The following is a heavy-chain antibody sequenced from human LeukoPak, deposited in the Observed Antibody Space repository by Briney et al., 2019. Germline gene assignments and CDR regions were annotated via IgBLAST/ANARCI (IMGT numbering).Heavy chain of an antibody. CDR2: ISSSSSYI. D-gene: IGHD3-9*01. CDR1: GFTFSSYS. CDR3: ASAPSVFDWLPVDY. V-gene: IGHV3-21*01. J-gene: IGHJ4*02. Sequence: GGSLRLSCAASGFTFSSYSMNWVRQAPGKGLEWVSSISSSSSYIYYADSVKGRFTISRDNAKNSLYLQMNSLRAEDTAVYYCASAPSVFDWLPVDYWGQGTLVTVSS.